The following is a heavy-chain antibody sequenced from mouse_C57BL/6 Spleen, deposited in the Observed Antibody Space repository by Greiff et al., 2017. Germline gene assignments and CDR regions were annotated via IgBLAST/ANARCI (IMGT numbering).Heavy chain of an antibody. V-gene: IGHV1-26*01. Sequence: EVKLLESGPELVKPGASVKISCKASGYTFTDYYMNWVKQSHGKSLEWIGDINPNNGGTSYNQKFKGKATLTVDKSSSTAYMELRSLTSEDSAVYYCARSGWLLRFAYWGQGTLVTVSA. CDR3: ARSGWLLRFAY. D-gene: IGHD2-3*01. CDR1: GYTFTDYY. CDR2: INPNNGGT. J-gene: IGHJ3*01.